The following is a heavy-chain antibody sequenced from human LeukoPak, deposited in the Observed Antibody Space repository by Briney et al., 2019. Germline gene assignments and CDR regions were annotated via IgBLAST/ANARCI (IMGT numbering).Heavy chain of an antibody. CDR1: GFTFSSYW. Sequence: GGSLRLSCASSGFTFSSYWRSWVRQAPGKGLEWVANIKQDGSEKYYVDSVKGRFTISRDNAKNSLYLQMDSLRAEDTAVYYCARDQRYCSSSSCPWEPFDYWGQGTLVTVSS. J-gene: IGHJ4*02. CDR3: ARDQRYCSSSSCPWEPFDY. CDR2: IKQDGSEK. V-gene: IGHV3-7*05. D-gene: IGHD2-2*01.